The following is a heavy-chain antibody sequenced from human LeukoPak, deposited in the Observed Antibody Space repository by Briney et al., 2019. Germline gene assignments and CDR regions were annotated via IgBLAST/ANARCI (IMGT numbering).Heavy chain of an antibody. D-gene: IGHD6-13*01. V-gene: IGHV1-18*04. CDR2: ISAYNGNT. Sequence: ASVTVSCKASGYTFTGYYMHWVRQAPGQGLEWMGWISAYNGNTNYAQKLQGRVTMTTDTSTSTAYMELRSLRSDDTAVYYCARSRYSSSWSNYYYMDVWGKGTTVTVSS. CDR1: GYTFTGYY. J-gene: IGHJ6*03. CDR3: ARSRYSSSWSNYYYMDV.